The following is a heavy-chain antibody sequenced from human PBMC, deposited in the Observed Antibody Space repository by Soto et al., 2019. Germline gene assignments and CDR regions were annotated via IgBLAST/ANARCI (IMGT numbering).Heavy chain of an antibody. CDR3: AREGAAPYYYYGMDV. CDR2: IYYSGST. CDR1: GGSISSGGYF. J-gene: IGHJ6*02. V-gene: IGHV4-31*03. D-gene: IGHD6-6*01. Sequence: QVQLQESGPGLVKPSQTLSLTCTVSGGSISSGGYFWSWIRQHPGKGLEWIGFIYYSGSTYYNPSLKSGVTVSVDTSKNQFSLKLSSVTASDTAVYYCAREGAAPYYYYGMDVWGQGTTVTVSS.